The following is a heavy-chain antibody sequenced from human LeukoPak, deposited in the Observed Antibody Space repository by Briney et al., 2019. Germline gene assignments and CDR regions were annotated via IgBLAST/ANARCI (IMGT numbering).Heavy chain of an antibody. D-gene: IGHD4-17*01. J-gene: IGHJ4*02. CDR2: FYSVGST. Sequence: GGSLRLSCAASGFTVSSNNMSWVRQAPGKGLEWVSVFYSVGSTFYADSVKGRFTISRDNSKNTLYLQMNSLRAEDTAVYYCARGLDYGDYFDYWGQGTLVTVSS. V-gene: IGHV3-53*01. CDR1: GFTVSSNN. CDR3: ARGLDYGDYFDY.